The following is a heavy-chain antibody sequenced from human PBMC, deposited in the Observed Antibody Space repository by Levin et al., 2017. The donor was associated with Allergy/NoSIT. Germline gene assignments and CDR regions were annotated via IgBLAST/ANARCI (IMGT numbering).Heavy chain of an antibody. V-gene: IGHV3-21*01. D-gene: IGHD6-6*01. CDR2: ISSSSSYI. Sequence: GESLKISCAASGFTFSSYSMNWVRQAPGKGLGWVSSISSSSSYIYYADSVKGRFTISRDNAKNSLYLQMNSLRAEDTAVYYCARIYSSSAGDAFDIWGQGTMVTVSS. J-gene: IGHJ3*02. CDR1: GFTFSSYS. CDR3: ARIYSSSAGDAFDI.